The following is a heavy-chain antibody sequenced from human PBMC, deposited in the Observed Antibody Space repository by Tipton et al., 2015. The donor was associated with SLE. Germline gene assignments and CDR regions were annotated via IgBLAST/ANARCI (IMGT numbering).Heavy chain of an antibody. J-gene: IGHJ5*02. D-gene: IGHD1-1*01. V-gene: IGHV3-23*01. CDR3: ARDALEVINPGFFDH. CDR2: ISDSGVRT. CDR1: GFTFNNYA. Sequence: SLRLSCAASGFTFNNYAMSWVRQAPGKGLEWVSVISDSGVRTEYADSVKGRFTSSRDNSKNTLYLQMNSLRAEDTAVYYCARDALEVINPGFFDHWGQGALVNVSS.